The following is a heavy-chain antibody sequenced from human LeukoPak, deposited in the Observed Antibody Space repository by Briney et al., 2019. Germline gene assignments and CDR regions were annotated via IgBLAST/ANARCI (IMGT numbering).Heavy chain of an antibody. CDR2: INHSGST. Sequence: SETLSLTCAVYGGSFSGYYWSWIRQPPGEGLEWIGEINHSGSTNYNPSLKSRVTISVDTSKNQFSLKLSSVTAADTAVYYCARGLKYILTGYYNPPDFDYWGQGTLVTVSS. CDR1: GGSFSGYY. D-gene: IGHD3-9*01. J-gene: IGHJ4*02. V-gene: IGHV4-34*01. CDR3: ARGLKYILTGYYNPPDFDY.